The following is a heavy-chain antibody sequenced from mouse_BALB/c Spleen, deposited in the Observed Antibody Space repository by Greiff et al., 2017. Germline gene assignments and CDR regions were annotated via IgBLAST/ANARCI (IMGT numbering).Heavy chain of an antibody. CDR1: GYSFTGYN. CDR2: IDPYYGGT. Sequence: VQLQQPGAELVRPGASVKISCKASGYSFTGYNMNWVKQSNGKSLEWIGNIDPYYGGTSYNQKFKGKATLTVDKSSSTAYMQLKSLTSEDSAVYYCARKGFTSGAMDYWGQGTSVTVSS. V-gene: IGHV1S135*01. J-gene: IGHJ4*01. D-gene: IGHD3-3*01. CDR3: ARKGFTSGAMDY.